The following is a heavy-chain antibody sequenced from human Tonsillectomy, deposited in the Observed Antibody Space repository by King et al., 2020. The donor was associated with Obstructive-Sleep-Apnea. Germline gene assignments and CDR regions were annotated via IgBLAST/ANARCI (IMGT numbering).Heavy chain of an antibody. J-gene: IGHJ5*02. D-gene: IGHD6-19*01. CDR3: ARDSAGQWLGRPTTMFDP. CDR2: IYYSGST. CDR1: GGSISSSSYY. Sequence: LQLQESGPGLVKPSETLSLTCTVSGGSISSSSYYWGWIRQPPGKGLEWIGSIYYSGSTYYNPSLKSRVTISVDTSKNQFSLKLSSVTAADTAVYYCARDSAGQWLGRPTTMFDPWGQGTLVTVSS. V-gene: IGHV4-39*07.